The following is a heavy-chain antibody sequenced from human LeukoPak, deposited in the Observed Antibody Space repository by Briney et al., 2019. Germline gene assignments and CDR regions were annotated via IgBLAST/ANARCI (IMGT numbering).Heavy chain of an antibody. CDR2: ISGTNSYR. D-gene: IGHD3-3*01. CDR1: GFTFSRYT. V-gene: IGHV3-21*01. J-gene: IGHJ5*02. Sequence: KPGGSLRLSCAASGFTFSRYTMNWVRQVPGKGLEWVSSISGTNSYRYYAESVKGRFSISRDDATNSVYLQMNSLRVEDTAVYYCARDASPYDSINWFDPWGQGTLVTVSS. CDR3: ARDASPYDSINWFDP.